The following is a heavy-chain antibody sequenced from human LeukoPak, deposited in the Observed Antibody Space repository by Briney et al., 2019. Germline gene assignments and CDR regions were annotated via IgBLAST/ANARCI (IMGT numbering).Heavy chain of an antibody. Sequence: GGSLRLSCAASGFTFSNYAMNWVRQTPGKGLEWVSSITSYRRDTYYADSVKGRFTISRDNSKNTLYLQMNSLRAEDTAVYYCARYRRDGYPTPLDAFDIWGQGTMVTVSS. CDR1: GFTFSNYA. D-gene: IGHD5-24*01. J-gene: IGHJ3*02. V-gene: IGHV3-23*01. CDR2: ITSYRRDT. CDR3: ARYRRDGYPTPLDAFDI.